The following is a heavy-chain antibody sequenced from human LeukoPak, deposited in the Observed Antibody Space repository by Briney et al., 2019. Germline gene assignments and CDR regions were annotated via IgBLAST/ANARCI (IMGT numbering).Heavy chain of an antibody. Sequence: SETLSLTCTVSGGSISSYYWSWIRQPPGKGLEWIGYIYYSGSTNYNPSLKSRVTISVDTSKNQFSLKLSSVTAADTAVYYCARQRVRGVIISPPENFDYWGQGTLVTVSS. CDR3: ARQRVRGVIISPPENFDY. CDR2: IYYSGST. D-gene: IGHD3-10*01. V-gene: IGHV4-59*08. J-gene: IGHJ4*02. CDR1: GGSISSYY.